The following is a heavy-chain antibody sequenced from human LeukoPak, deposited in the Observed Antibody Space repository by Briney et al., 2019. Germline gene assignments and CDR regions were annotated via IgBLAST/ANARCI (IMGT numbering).Heavy chain of an antibody. CDR1: GGTFSSYA. Sequence: SVTVSCKASGGTFSSYAISWVRQAPGQGLEWMGGIIPIFGTATYAQKFQGRVTITTGESTSTAYMELSSLRSEDTAVYYCARGYDYYDSSGPYGGHFDYWGQGTLVTVSS. CDR3: ARGYDYYDSSGPYGGHFDY. V-gene: IGHV1-69*05. J-gene: IGHJ4*02. D-gene: IGHD3-22*01. CDR2: IIPIFGTA.